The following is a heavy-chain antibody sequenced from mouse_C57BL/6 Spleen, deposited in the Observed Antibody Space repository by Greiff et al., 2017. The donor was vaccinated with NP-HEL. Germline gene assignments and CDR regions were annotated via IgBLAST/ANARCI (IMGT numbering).Heavy chain of an antibody. CDR3: VRHGGSSYDYYFDY. CDR1: GFSFNTYA. D-gene: IGHD1-1*01. CDR2: IRSKSNNYAT. Sequence: DVQLVESGGGLVQPKGSLKLSCAASGFSFNTYAMNWVRQAPGKGLEWVARIRSKSNNYATYYADSVKDRFTISRDDSESMLYLQMNNLKTEDTAMYYCVRHGGSSYDYYFDYWGQGTTLTVSS. J-gene: IGHJ2*01. V-gene: IGHV10-1*01.